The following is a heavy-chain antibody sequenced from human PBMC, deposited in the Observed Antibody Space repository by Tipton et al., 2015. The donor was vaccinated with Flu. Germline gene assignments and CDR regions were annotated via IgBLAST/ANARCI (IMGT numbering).Heavy chain of an antibody. J-gene: IGHJ4*02. CDR2: VFYSGSG. CDR1: GGPVSSYY. V-gene: IGHV4-59*02. Sequence: LSLTCTVSGGPVSSYYWGWIRQSPGKGLEWIGYVFYSGSGDYNPSLKSRVTMSVDTSKNQFSLELRSVTAADTAVYYCAGGVIVALTSPLEYWGQGTLVTVSS. CDR3: AGGVIVALTSPLEY. D-gene: IGHD2-21*01.